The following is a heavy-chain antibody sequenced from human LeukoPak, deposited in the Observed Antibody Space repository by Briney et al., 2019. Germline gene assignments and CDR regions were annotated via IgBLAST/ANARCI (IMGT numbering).Heavy chain of an antibody. J-gene: IGHJ2*01. CDR2: ISSGSFI. CDR3: ARLMFIAVGNWYFDL. CDR1: GFTFRNFG. V-gene: IGHV3-21*01. Sequence: GGPLRLSCAASGFTFRNFGFIWVRQAPGKGLEWISSISSGSFIYYADAVKARFTISRDNTRDSLSLQMNSLRADDTAVYYCARLMFIAVGNWYFDLWGRGTLVTASS. D-gene: IGHD2-15*01.